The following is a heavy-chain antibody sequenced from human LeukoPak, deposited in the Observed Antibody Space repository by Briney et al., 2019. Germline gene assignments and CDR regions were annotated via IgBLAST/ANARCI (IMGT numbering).Heavy chain of an antibody. V-gene: IGHV4-39*07. CDR1: GGSISITSYY. Sequence: SETLSLTCTVSGGSISITSYYWGWIRQPPGKGLEWIGSMYSSGSTYYNPSLKSRVTISVDTSKNQFSPKLSSVTAADTAVYYCARAFCVGECFVLHIFFDSWGQGTLVTVSS. CDR3: ARAFCVGECFVLHIFFDS. CDR2: MYSSGST. D-gene: IGHD2-21*01. J-gene: IGHJ4*02.